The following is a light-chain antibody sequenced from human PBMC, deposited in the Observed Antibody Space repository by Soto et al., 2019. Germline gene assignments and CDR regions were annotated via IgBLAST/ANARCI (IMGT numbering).Light chain of an antibody. CDR1: QSVSSN. V-gene: IGKV3-15*01. CDR3: LQYNNYST. Sequence: EIVMTQSPATLSVSPVERATLSCRASQSVSSNLAWYQQKPGQAPRLLIYGASTRATGIPARFSGSGSGTEFTLTITSLQPEDFATYYCLQYNNYSTFGQGTKVDIK. J-gene: IGKJ1*01. CDR2: GAS.